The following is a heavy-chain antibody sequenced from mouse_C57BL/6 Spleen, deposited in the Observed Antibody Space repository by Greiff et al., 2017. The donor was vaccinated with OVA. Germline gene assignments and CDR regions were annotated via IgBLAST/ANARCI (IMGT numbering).Heavy chain of an antibody. J-gene: IGHJ2*01. CDR2: IWSDGST. CDR1: GFSLTSYG. D-gene: IGHD1-1*01. Sequence: VKVVESGPGLVAPSQSLSITCTVSGFSLTSYGVHWVRQPPGKGLEWLVVIWSDGSTTYNSALKSRLSISKDNSKSQVFLKMNSLQTDDTAMYYCARHRNYYGSSYFDYWGQGTTLTASS. V-gene: IGHV2-6-1*01. CDR3: ARHRNYYGSSYFDY.